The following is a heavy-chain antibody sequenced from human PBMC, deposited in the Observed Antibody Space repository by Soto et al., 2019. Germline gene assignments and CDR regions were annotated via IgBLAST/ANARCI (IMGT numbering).Heavy chain of an antibody. CDR1: GFTFSSYA. CDR3: ARDASPVVVTALDD. J-gene: IGHJ4*02. Sequence: GGSLRLSCAASGFTFSSYAMHWVRQAPGKGLEWVAVISYDGSNKYYADSVKGRFTISRDNSKNTLYLQMNSLRAEDTAVYYCARDASPVVVTALDDWGQGTLVTVSS. CDR2: ISYDGSNK. D-gene: IGHD2-21*02. V-gene: IGHV3-30-3*01.